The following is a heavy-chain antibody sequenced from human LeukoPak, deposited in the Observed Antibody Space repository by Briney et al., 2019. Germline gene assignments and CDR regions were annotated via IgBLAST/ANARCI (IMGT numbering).Heavy chain of an antibody. CDR1: GFTFDDYA. D-gene: IGHD6-13*01. V-gene: IGHV3-9*01. CDR3: AKDLTAAAGRNYYYYGMDV. Sequence: PGGSLRLSCAASGFTFDDYAMHWVRQAPGKGLEWVSGISWNSGSIGYADSVKGRFTISRDNAKNSLYLQMNSLRAEDTALYYCAKDLTAAAGRNYYYYGMDVWGQGTTVTVSS. CDR2: ISWNSGSI. J-gene: IGHJ6*02.